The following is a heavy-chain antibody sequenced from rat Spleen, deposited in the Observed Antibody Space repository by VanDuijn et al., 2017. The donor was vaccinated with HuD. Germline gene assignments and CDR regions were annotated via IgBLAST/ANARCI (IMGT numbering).Heavy chain of an antibody. CDR2: IWNTGGP. V-gene: IGHV2-41*01. Sequence: QVQLKESGPGLVQPSQTLSLTCTVAGFSLTSHNVHWIRQPPGKGLEWMVVIWNTGGPRYNPGFKSRLTINKDTSKSQVFIKMNSLQTEDTATYYWARDENGYIYVWFAYWGQGTLVTVSS. CDR1: GFSLTSHN. J-gene: IGHJ3*01. D-gene: IGHD1-4*01. CDR3: ARDENGYIYVWFAY.